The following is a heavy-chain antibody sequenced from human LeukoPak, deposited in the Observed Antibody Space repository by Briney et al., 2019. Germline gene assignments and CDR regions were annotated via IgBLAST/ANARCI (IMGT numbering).Heavy chain of an antibody. D-gene: IGHD3-22*01. CDR1: RYTLAELS. Sequence: ASVKVSCKVSRYTLAELSMHWVRQAPGKGLEWMGGFDPEDGEAIYAQKFQGRVTMTEDTSTDTAYMELSSLRSEDTAVYYCATYPYYYDSSGYYPFDYWGQGTLVTVSS. CDR3: ATYPYYYDSSGYYPFDY. V-gene: IGHV1-24*01. J-gene: IGHJ4*02. CDR2: FDPEDGEA.